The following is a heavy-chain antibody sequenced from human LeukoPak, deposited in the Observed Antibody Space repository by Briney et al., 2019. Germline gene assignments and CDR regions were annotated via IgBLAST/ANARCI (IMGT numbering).Heavy chain of an antibody. CDR2: ISVSGNT. Sequence: GGSLRLSCAASGFTLSSYAMSWVRQAPGKGLEWVSAISVSGNTYHADSVKGRFTISRDSSKNTLYLQMNRLRAEDAAVYYCAKGSTVVAYYFDYWGQGTLVTVSS. D-gene: IGHD4-23*01. V-gene: IGHV3-23*01. CDR3: AKGSTVVAYYFDY. J-gene: IGHJ4*02. CDR1: GFTLSSYA.